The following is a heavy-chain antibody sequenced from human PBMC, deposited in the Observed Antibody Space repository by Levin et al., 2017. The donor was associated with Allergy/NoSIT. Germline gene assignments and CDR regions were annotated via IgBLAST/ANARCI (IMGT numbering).Heavy chain of an antibody. J-gene: IGHJ6*03. Sequence: QPGGSLRLSCAASGFTVSTNYMSWVRQAPGKGLEWVSVIYSGDSTYYADSVKGRFTISRDNSKNTLYLQMNSLRAEDTAVYYCARDLVRYCSSTSCPGYMDVWGKGTTVTVSS. V-gene: IGHV3-53*01. CDR2: IYSGDST. CDR3: ARDLVRYCSSTSCPGYMDV. CDR1: GFTVSTNY. D-gene: IGHD2-2*01.